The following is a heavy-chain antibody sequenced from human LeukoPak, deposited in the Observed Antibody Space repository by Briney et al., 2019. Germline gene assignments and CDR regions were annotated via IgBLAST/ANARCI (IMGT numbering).Heavy chain of an antibody. CDR2: INWNGDIT. CDR3: TRDETGIDY. D-gene: IGHD1-1*01. J-gene: IGHJ4*02. V-gene: IGHV3-20*03. CDR1: GVIFVEFS. Sequence: GGSPRHSSADPGVIFVEFSMTWGPQAPGKRLENGSSINWNGDITPYADSVKVRFNMSRDNAKNALYLQMNSLRPEDTALYFCTRDETGIDYWGQGTLVTVSS.